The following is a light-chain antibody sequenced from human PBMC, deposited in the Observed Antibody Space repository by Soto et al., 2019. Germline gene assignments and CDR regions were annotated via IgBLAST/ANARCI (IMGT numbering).Light chain of an antibody. CDR2: GAS. Sequence: IRKTPSPCTLALVSRVRGTRSGMASQSVSSSYSAWYQQKPGHAXSXXXYGASSRATGIPERLRGSGSGTGFNLNIRRLEPEDFAVYYCQEDNNTRLTFGGGTKVDI. V-gene: IGKV3-20*01. CDR3: QEDNNTRLT. J-gene: IGKJ4*01. CDR1: QSVSSSY.